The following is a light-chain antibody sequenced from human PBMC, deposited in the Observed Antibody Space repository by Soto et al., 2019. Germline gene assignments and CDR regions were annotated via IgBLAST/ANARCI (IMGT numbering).Light chain of an antibody. J-gene: IGLJ2*01. CDR3: QSYDSSPV. V-gene: IGLV1-40*01. CDR2: GNS. CDR1: SSNIGAGYD. Sequence: QSLLTQPPSVSGAPGQRVTISCTGSSSNIGAGYDVHWYQQLPGTAPKLLIYGNSNRPSGVPDRFSGSKSGTSASLAITGLQAEDEADYYCQSYDSSPVFGGGTQLTVL.